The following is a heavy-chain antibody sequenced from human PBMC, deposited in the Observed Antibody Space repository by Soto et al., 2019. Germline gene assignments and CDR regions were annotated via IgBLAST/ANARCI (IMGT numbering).Heavy chain of an antibody. CDR1: GFPFGTTD. CDR2: IDGSGGIT. D-gene: IGHD3-10*01. V-gene: IGHV3-23*01. J-gene: IGHJ5*02. Sequence: PGGSPRLSCAASGFPFGTTDMSWVRQAPGEGLEWVSTIDGSGGITFYADSVKGRFTISRDNSRNTVYLQMNSLRGDDTALYYCVKNSGWFNTWGQGALVTVSS. CDR3: VKNSGWFNT.